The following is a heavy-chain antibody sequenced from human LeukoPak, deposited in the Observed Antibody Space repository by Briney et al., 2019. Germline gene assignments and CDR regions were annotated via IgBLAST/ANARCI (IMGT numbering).Heavy chain of an antibody. D-gene: IGHD3-3*01. J-gene: IGHJ6*03. V-gene: IGHV1-69*13. CDR1: GGTFSSYA. CDR3: EIGLNYDFWSGYYYYYYMDV. Sequence: SVKVSCKASGGTFSSYAISWVRQAPGHGLDWMGGVIPIFGTANYAQKFQGRVTITADESTSTAYMELSSLRSEDTAVYYCEIGLNYDFWSGYYYYYYMDVWGKGTTVTVSS. CDR2: VIPIFGTA.